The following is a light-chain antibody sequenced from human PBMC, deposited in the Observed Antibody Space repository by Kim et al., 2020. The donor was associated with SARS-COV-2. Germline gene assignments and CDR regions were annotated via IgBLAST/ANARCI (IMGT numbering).Light chain of an antibody. CDR2: GVS. Sequence: ASEGDTFTITCRGSQGVSNSLAWYQHKPGKAPKLLVYGVSRLQSGVPSRFSGSGSGTDYALTISSLQPEDLGTFYCQQSYGFPWTFGQGTKVDIK. CDR1: QGVSNS. J-gene: IGKJ1*01. V-gene: IGKV1-NL1*01. CDR3: QQSYGFPWT.